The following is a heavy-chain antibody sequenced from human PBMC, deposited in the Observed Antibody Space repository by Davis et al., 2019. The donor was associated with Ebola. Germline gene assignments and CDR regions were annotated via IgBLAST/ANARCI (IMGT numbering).Heavy chain of an antibody. Sequence: GESLKISCAASGFTLSSYSVNWVRQAPGKGPEWVSYIRGSDNTIYYADSVRGRFTISRDNSKNTLYLQMNSLRAEDTAVYYCTRAGQYRFDYWGQGTLVTVSS. CDR2: IRGSDNTI. J-gene: IGHJ4*02. CDR3: TRAGQYRFDY. D-gene: IGHD3-16*02. CDR1: GFTLSSYS. V-gene: IGHV3-48*01.